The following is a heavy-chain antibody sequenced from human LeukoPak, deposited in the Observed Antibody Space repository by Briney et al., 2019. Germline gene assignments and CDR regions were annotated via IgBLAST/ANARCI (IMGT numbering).Heavy chain of an antibody. Sequence: GGSLRLSCAASGFTVSSNYMSWVRQGPGKGLECVSVISNDGDTYYSDSVKGRFTISRDTSKNTVSLQMNSLRAEDTAVYYCAGDKTTGGWYEFDYWGQGTLVTVSS. CDR2: ISNDGDT. CDR1: GFTVSSNY. D-gene: IGHD6-19*01. V-gene: IGHV3-53*01. CDR3: AGDKTTGGWYEFDY. J-gene: IGHJ4*02.